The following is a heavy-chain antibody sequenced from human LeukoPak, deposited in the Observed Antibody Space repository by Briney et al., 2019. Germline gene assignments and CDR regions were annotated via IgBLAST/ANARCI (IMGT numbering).Heavy chain of an antibody. Sequence: ASVKVSCKASGYTFTGYYMHWVRQAPGQGLEWMGWINPNSGGTNYAQKLQGRVTMTTDTSTSTAYMELRSLRSDDTAVYYCARDQFGSGWSVDYWGQGTLVTVSS. J-gene: IGHJ4*02. D-gene: IGHD6-19*01. CDR2: INPNSGGT. CDR3: ARDQFGSGWSVDY. CDR1: GYTFTGYY. V-gene: IGHV1-2*02.